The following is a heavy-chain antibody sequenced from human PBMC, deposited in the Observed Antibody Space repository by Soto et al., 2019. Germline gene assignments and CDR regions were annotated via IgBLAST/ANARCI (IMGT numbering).Heavy chain of an antibody. V-gene: IGHV1-69*13. D-gene: IGHD3-10*01. CDR1: GGTFSSYA. Sequence: ASVKVSCKASGGTFSSYAISWVRQAPGQGLEWMGGIIPIFGTANYAQKFQGRVTITADESTSTAYMELSSLRSEDTAVYYCAREWVTMVRGVISYYYGMDVWGQGTTVTVSS. J-gene: IGHJ6*02. CDR2: IIPIFGTA. CDR3: AREWVTMVRGVISYYYGMDV.